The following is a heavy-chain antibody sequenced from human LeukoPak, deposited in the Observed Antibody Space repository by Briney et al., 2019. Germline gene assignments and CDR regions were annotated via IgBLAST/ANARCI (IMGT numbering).Heavy chain of an antibody. V-gene: IGHV3-23*01. CDR3: VKATGYLL. CDR2: ISNSDGST. J-gene: IGHJ1*01. CDR1: GFTFSNYA. Sequence: PGGSLRLSCAASGFTFSNYAMSRVRQAPGKGLEWVSTISNSDGSTYNADSVKGRFTISRDNSENTLYLQMNSLRADDTAVYYCVKATGYLLWGQGTLVTVSS. D-gene: IGHD1-14*01.